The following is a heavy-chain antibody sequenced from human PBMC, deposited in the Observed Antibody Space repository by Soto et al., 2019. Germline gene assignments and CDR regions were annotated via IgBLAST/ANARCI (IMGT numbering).Heavy chain of an antibody. CDR3: AREGMRSGYYEISYDYYNYYGMDV. Sequence: ASVKVSCKASGYTFTTYNINWVRQAAGHGLEWMGWMNPDSGHKGYAQRFQGRVTVTTNTSINTAYMELSSLRSEDTAVYYCAREGMRSGYYEISYDYYNYYGMDVWGQGTTVTVSS. CDR1: GYTFTTYN. D-gene: IGHD3-3*01. J-gene: IGHJ6*02. CDR2: MNPDSGHK. V-gene: IGHV1-8*01.